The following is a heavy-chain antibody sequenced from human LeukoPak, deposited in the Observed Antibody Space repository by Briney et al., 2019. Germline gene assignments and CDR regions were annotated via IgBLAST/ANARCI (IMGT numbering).Heavy chain of an antibody. V-gene: IGHV3-48*04. D-gene: IGHD4-17*01. J-gene: IGHJ4*02. Sequence: GGTVRLSCATSGFTFSSYSMNWVRQAPGKGLEWVSYISSSSKTIYYADSVRGRFTSSRDNAKNTLYLQMNSLRAEDTAVYYCARGTGYGVFDYWGQGTRVNVSS. CDR2: ISSSSKTI. CDR1: GFTFSSYS. CDR3: ARGTGYGVFDY.